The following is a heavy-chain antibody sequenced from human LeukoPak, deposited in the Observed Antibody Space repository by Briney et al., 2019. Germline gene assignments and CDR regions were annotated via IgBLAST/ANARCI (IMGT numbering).Heavy chain of an antibody. CDR2: INSDGSIT. V-gene: IGHV3-74*01. J-gene: IGHJ4*02. D-gene: IGHD2-15*01. Sequence: QPGGSLRLSCAASGFAFSNYWMHWVRQAPGEGLMWVSRINSDGSITSYADSVKGRFTISRDNAKNTLYLQMNSLRAEDTGVYYCARAAAVSAIPSDWGQGTLVIISS. CDR1: GFAFSNYW. CDR3: ARAAAVSAIPSD.